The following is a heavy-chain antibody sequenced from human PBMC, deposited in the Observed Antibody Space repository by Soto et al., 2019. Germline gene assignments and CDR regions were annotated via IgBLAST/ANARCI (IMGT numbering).Heavy chain of an antibody. CDR2: IYYSGST. V-gene: IGHV4-31*03. Sequence: SETLSLTCTVSGGSISSGGYYWSWIRQHPGKGLEWIGYIYYSGSTYYNQSLKSRVTISVDTSKNQFSLKLSSVTAADTAVYFFSRYLVDDYDSSGRLYYFDYWGQGTLVTVSS. D-gene: IGHD3-22*01. J-gene: IGHJ4*02. CDR3: SRYLVDDYDSSGRLYYFDY. CDR1: GGSISSGGYY.